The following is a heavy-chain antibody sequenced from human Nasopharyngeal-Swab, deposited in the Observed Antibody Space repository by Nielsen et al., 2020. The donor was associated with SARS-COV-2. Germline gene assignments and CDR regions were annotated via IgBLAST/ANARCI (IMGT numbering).Heavy chain of an antibody. V-gene: IGHV4-59*01. CDR3: ARGGFSGSYSPYYYYGMDV. Sequence: RQAPGKGLEWIGYIYYSGSTNYNPSLKSRVTISVDTSKNQSSLKLSSVTAADTAVYYCARGGFSGSYSPYYYYGMDVWGQGTTVTASS. D-gene: IGHD3-10*01. J-gene: IGHJ6*02. CDR2: IYYSGST.